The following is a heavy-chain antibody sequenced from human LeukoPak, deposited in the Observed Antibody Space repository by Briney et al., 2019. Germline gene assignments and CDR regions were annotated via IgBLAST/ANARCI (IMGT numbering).Heavy chain of an antibody. V-gene: IGHV1-46*01. Sequence: ASVKVSCKASGYTFTSYHMHWVRQAPGQGHEWMGIINPSGGSTSYAQKFQGRVTMTRDTSTSTVYMELSSLRSEDTAVYYCARDWLSTGNDYWGQGILVTVSS. D-gene: IGHD5/OR15-5a*01. CDR2: INPSGGST. CDR3: ARDWLSTGNDY. J-gene: IGHJ4*02. CDR1: GYTFTSYH.